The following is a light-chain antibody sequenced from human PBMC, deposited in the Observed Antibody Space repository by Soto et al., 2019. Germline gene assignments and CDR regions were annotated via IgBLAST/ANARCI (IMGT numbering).Light chain of an antibody. CDR1: SSDVGGFNF. Sequence: QSALTQPASVSGSPGQSITISCTGSSSDVGGFNFVSWYQQHPGKAPKLMIYDVASRPSGVSNRFSGSKSDNTASLTISGLQTEDEAEYYCSSYTTSSTRLFGTGTKVTV. CDR3: SSYTTSSTRL. V-gene: IGLV2-14*03. J-gene: IGLJ1*01. CDR2: DVA.